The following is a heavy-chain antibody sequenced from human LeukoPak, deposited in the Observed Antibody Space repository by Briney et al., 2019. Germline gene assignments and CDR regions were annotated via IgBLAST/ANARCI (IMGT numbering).Heavy chain of an antibody. Sequence: ASVKVSCKTSGYTFTDYYIHWVRQAPGQGLEWMGWIVHNSGGTNYAQKFQGRVTMTRDTSISTAYMELNRLRYDDTAVYYCATLGATSFDYWGQGTLVTVSS. CDR2: IVHNSGGT. CDR3: ATLGATSFDY. D-gene: IGHD1-26*01. J-gene: IGHJ4*02. CDR1: GYTFTDYY. V-gene: IGHV1-2*02.